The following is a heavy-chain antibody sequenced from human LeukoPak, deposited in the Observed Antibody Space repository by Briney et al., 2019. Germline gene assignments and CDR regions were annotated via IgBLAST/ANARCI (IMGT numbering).Heavy chain of an antibody. V-gene: IGHV3-23*01. D-gene: IGHD2-15*01. CDR2: ISAGSSNK. J-gene: IGHJ4*02. CDR1: GLTFSGFA. Sequence: PGGSLRLSCAASGLTFSGFAMIWVRQAPGKGLQLVSSISAGSSNKHYADSVKGRFTISRDNSKNALYLQMNSLRAEDTAIYYCAKGKAVVGAAGPDYWGQGTLVTVSS. CDR3: AKGKAVVGAAGPDY.